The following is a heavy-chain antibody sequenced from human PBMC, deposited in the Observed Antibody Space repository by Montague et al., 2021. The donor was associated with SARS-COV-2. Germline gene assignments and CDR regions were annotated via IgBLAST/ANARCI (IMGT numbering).Heavy chain of an antibody. J-gene: IGHJ4*02. D-gene: IGHD6-19*01. Sequence: TLSLTCTVFGGSISSGSYYWSWIRQPAGKGLEWIGRISISGSTNYNPSLKSRVTISVDTSKNQFSLKLSSVTAADTAVYYCARDIAVAGLFDYWGQGTLATVSS. CDR1: GGSISSGSYY. CDR2: ISISGST. V-gene: IGHV4-61*02. CDR3: ARDIAVAGLFDY.